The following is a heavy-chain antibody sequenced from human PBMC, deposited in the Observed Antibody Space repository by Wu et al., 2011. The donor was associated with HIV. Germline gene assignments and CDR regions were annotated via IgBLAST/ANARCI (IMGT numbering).Heavy chain of an antibody. CDR2: IIPIFGTA. Sequence: GAEVKKPGSSVKVSCKASGGTFSNYAISWVRQAPGQGLEWMGGIIPIFGTANYAQRFQGRVTITTDESTITAYMNLSSLISEDTAVYYCARVGRVGATRAFDIWGQGTMVTVSS. CDR1: GGTFSNYA. J-gene: IGHJ3*02. V-gene: IGHV1-69*05. CDR3: ARVGRVGATRAFDI. D-gene: IGHD1-26*01.